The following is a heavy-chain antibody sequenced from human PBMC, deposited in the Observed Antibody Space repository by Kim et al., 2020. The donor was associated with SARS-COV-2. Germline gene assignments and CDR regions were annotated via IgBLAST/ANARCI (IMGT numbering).Heavy chain of an antibody. D-gene: IGHD2-15*01. Sequence: GGSLRLSCAASGFTFSSYAMNWVRQAPGKGLEWVSVISGSGGSTYYADSVKGRFTISRDNSKNTLYLQMNSLRAEDTALYYCAKDYCSGGSCYSGSDYWGQGTLVTVSS. CDR2: ISGSGGST. V-gene: IGHV3-23*01. J-gene: IGHJ4*02. CDR3: AKDYCSGGSCYSGSDY. CDR1: GFTFSSYA.